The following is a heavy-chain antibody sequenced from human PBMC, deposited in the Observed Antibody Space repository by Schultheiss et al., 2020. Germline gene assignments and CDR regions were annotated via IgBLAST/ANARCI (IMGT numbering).Heavy chain of an antibody. J-gene: IGHJ6*02. CDR1: GYTFTGYY. CDR3: ARYYYGMDV. V-gene: IGHV1-8*02. CDR2: MNPNSGNT. Sequence: ASVKVSCKASGYTFTGYYMHWVRQATGQGLEWMGWMNPNSGNTGYAQKFQGRVTMTRNTSISTAYMELSSLRSEDTAVYYCARYYYGMDVWGQGTTVTVSS.